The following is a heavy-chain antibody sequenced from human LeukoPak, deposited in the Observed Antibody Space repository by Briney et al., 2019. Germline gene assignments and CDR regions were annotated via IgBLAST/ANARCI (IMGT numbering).Heavy chain of an antibody. CDR2: IYTSGST. Sequence: KPSETLSLTCTGSGGSISSGSYYWSWIRQPAGKGLEWIGRIYTSGSTNYNPSLKSRVTISVDTSKNQFSLKLSSVTAADTAVYYCARKSSSWGHFDYWGQGTLVTVSS. J-gene: IGHJ4*02. CDR1: GGSISSGSYY. CDR3: ARKSSSWGHFDY. V-gene: IGHV4-61*02. D-gene: IGHD6-6*01.